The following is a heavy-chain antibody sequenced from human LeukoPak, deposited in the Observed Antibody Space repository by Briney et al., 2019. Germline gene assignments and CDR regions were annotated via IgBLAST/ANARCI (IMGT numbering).Heavy chain of an antibody. CDR1: GFTSSSYA. CDR3: AKGRYSSGWYYFDY. CDR2: ISGSGGST. J-gene: IGHJ4*02. D-gene: IGHD6-19*01. V-gene: IGHV3-23*01. Sequence: PGGSLRLSCAASGFTSSSYAMSWVRQAPGKGLEWVSAISGSGGSTYYADSVKGRFTISRDNSKNTLYLQMNSLRAEDTAVYYCAKGRYSSGWYYFDYWGQGTLVTVSS.